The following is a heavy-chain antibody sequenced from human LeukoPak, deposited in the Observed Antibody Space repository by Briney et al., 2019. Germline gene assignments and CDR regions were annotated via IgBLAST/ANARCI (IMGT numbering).Heavy chain of an antibody. J-gene: IGHJ4*02. V-gene: IGHV6-1*01. Sequence: SQTLSLTCAISGDSVSSNSAAWNWIRQSPSRGLEWLGRTYYMSKWYHDYALSVKSRITINPDTSKNQFSLLLNSVTPEDTAVYYCAREVGSCSRTTGKRGFDYGGQGALVTVSS. CDR2: TYYMSKWYH. CDR1: GDSVSSNSAA. CDR3: AREVGSCSRTTGKRGFDY. D-gene: IGHD2-2*01.